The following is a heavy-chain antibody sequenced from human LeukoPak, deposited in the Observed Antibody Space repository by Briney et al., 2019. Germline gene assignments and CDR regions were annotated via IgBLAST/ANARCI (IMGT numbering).Heavy chain of an antibody. V-gene: IGHV4-59*01. CDR2: IYYSGST. Sequence: SETLSFTCTVSGGSISSYYWSWIRQPPGKGLEWIGNIYYSGSTNYNPSLKSRVTISVDTSKNQFSLKLSSVTAADTAVYYCTRGPIAYYYMDVWGKGTTVTISS. J-gene: IGHJ6*03. CDR1: GGSISSYY. D-gene: IGHD3-22*01. CDR3: TRGPIAYYYMDV.